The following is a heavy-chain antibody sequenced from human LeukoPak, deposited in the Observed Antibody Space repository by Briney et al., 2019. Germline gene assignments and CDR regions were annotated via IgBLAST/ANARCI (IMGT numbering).Heavy chain of an antibody. V-gene: IGHV4-59*01. J-gene: IGHJ6*02. CDR2: IYYSGST. CDR1: GGSISSYH. D-gene: IGHD3-22*01. Sequence: SETLSLTCTVSGGSISSYHWSWIRQPPGKGLEWIGNIYYSGSTNYNPSLKSRVTISVDTSKNQFSLKLRSMTAADTAVYYCARCGHYDSSGYYYSNYGMDVWGQGTTVTVSS. CDR3: ARCGHYDSSGYYYSNYGMDV.